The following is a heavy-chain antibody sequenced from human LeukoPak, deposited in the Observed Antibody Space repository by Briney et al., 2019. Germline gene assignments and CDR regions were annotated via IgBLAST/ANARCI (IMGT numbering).Heavy chain of an antibody. CDR2: IYIGGST. Sequence: GRSLRLSCAASGFTVSSNYMSWVRQAPGKGLEWVSVIYIGGSTYYADSVKGRFTISRDNSKNTLYLQMNSLRAEDTAVYYCARDPVPGDAFDIWGQGTMVTVSS. CDR3: ARDPVPGDAFDI. CDR1: GFTVSSNY. J-gene: IGHJ3*02. D-gene: IGHD1-14*01. V-gene: IGHV3-53*01.